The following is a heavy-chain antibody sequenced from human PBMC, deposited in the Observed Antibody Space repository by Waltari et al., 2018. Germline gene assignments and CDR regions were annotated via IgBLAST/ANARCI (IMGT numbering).Heavy chain of an antibody. CDR1: GFPLRTPH. CDR2: ISSSSGSI. J-gene: IGHJ6*02. Sequence: EVQLVESGGGLVHPGASLRLSGAAPGFPLRTPHMHWVRQGPGKGLEGVSYISSSSGSINYADSVKGRFTISRDNAKNSLHLQMNSLRAEDTAIYYCAREAWYGNYYHYGMDVWGRGTTVTVSS. CDR3: AREAWYGNYYHYGMDV. V-gene: IGHV3-48*01. D-gene: IGHD2-15*01.